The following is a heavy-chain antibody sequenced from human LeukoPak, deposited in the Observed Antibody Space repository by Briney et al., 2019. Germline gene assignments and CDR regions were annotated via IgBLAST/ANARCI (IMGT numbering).Heavy chain of an antibody. D-gene: IGHD3-22*01. Sequence: GGSLRLSCAASGFTFSSYGMHWVRQAPGKGLEWVAIISYDGSLKYYADSVKGRFTISRDNSKNTLYLQMNSLRAEDTAVYYCAKDAPAYYYDSSGYFDYWGQGTLVTVSS. CDR2: ISYDGSLK. V-gene: IGHV3-30*18. J-gene: IGHJ4*02. CDR3: AKDAPAYYYDSSGYFDY. CDR1: GFTFSSYG.